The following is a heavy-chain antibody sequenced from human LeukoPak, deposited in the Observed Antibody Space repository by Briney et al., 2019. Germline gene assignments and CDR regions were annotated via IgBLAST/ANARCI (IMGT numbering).Heavy chain of an antibody. J-gene: IGHJ3*02. D-gene: IGHD2-15*01. CDR1: GYTFTGYF. CDR2: INPNSGDT. CDR3: ARGGIVVVVAARGAFDI. Sequence: ASVKVSCKASGYTFTGYFLHWVRRAPGQGFEWMGWINPNSGDTSYTQTFQGRVTMTRDTSISTAYMELSRLRSDDTAVYYCARGGIVVVVAARGAFDIWGQGTMVTVSS. V-gene: IGHV1-2*02.